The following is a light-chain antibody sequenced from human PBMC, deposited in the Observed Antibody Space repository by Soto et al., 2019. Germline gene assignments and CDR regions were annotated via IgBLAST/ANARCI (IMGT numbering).Light chain of an antibody. CDR3: QQYNNWPYT. CDR1: QSVSSAL. J-gene: IGKJ2*01. Sequence: EIVLTQSPDTLSLSPGERATLSCRASQSVSSALLAWYQQKPGQAPRLLIYRASTRATGIPDRFTGSGSGTDFTLTISRLEPEDFAVYYCQQYNNWPYTFGQGTKLEIK. CDR2: RAS. V-gene: IGKV3-20*01.